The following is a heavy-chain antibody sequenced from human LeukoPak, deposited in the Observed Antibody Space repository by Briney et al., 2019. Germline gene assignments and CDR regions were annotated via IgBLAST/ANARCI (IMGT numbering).Heavy chain of an antibody. J-gene: IGHJ6*02. CDR1: GFTFSSYG. D-gene: IGHD5-12*01. Sequence: GRSLRLSCAASGFTFSSYGMHWVRQAPGKGLEWVAVIWYDGSNKYYADSVKGRFTISRDNSKNTLYLQMNSLRAEDTAVYYCARDLVRIVAYYGMDVWGQGTTVTVSS. CDR3: ARDLVRIVAYYGMDV. CDR2: IWYDGSNK. V-gene: IGHV3-33*01.